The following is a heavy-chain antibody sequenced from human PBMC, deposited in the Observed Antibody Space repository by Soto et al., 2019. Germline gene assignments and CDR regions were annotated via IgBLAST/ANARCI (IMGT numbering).Heavy chain of an antibody. D-gene: IGHD3-9*01. CDR1: GFTFSSYG. CDR2: ISYDGSNK. V-gene: IGHV3-30*18. CDR3: AKSLTYYDILTGLSWHYYYYYGMDV. J-gene: IGHJ6*02. Sequence: QVQLVESGGGVVQPGRSLRLSCAASGFTFSSYGMHWVRQAPGKGLEWVAVISYDGSNKYYADSVKGRFTISRDNSKNTLYLQMNSLTAEDTAMYYCAKSLTYYDILTGLSWHYYYYYGMDVWGQGTTVTVSS.